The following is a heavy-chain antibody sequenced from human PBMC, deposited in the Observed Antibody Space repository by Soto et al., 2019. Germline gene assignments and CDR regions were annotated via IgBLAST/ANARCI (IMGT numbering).Heavy chain of an antibody. CDR3: ARGGCSGGSCYDAFDI. V-gene: IGHV4-59*01. CDR2: IYYSGST. D-gene: IGHD2-15*01. J-gene: IGHJ3*02. CDR1: GGSISSYY. Sequence: QVQLQESGPGLVKPSETLSLTCTVSGGSISSYYWSWIRQPPGKGLEWIGYIYYSGSTNYNPSLKSRVTISVDTSKNQFSLKLSSVTAADTAVYYCARGGCSGGSCYDAFDIWGQGTMVTVSS.